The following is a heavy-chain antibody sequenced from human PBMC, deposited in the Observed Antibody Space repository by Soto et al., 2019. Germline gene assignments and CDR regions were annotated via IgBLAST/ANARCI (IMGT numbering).Heavy chain of an antibody. Sequence: QVQLQESGPRLVKPSETLSLTCTVSDDFISSYYWNWIRQPAGKGLEWIGRVSTSGATNYNPSLGSRVPLPGAKAKKQFSLKLTSVTAAAPALYFCARADNESLTGAYARAAWGQGTTVTVPS. CDR2: VSTSGAT. J-gene: IGHJ6*02. CDR3: ARADNESLTGAYARAA. CDR1: DDFISSYY. D-gene: IGHD3-9*01. V-gene: IGHV4-4*07.